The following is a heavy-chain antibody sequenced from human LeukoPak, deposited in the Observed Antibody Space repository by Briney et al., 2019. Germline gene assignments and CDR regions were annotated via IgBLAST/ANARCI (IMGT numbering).Heavy chain of an antibody. D-gene: IGHD6-19*01. Sequence: GGSLRLSCVASGFTFRNYAMTWVRQAPGKGLEWVSTISGSGDNTYYADSVQGRFTISRDKSKDTLFLQMNSLTAEDTAVYYCAKSAVAGWVRDFDSWGQGILVTASS. CDR3: AKSAVAGWVRDFDS. J-gene: IGHJ4*02. CDR2: ISGSGDNT. CDR1: GFTFRNYA. V-gene: IGHV3-23*01.